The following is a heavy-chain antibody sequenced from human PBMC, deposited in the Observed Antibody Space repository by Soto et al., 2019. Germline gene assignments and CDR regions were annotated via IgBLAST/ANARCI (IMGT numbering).Heavy chain of an antibody. D-gene: IGHD2-15*01. V-gene: IGHV3-74*01. CDR1: GFTFNNYW. J-gene: IGHJ4*02. Sequence: EVQLVESGGGLVQPGGSLRLSCAASGFTFNNYWMHWVRQGPGKGLVWVSRINSDGSTTAYADSVKGRFTISRDNAENTLYLKMNSLRVEDTAVYYCARGHTKDCSGGSCYYLFDYWGQGTLVTVSS. CDR2: INSDGSTT. CDR3: ARGHTKDCSGGSCYYLFDY.